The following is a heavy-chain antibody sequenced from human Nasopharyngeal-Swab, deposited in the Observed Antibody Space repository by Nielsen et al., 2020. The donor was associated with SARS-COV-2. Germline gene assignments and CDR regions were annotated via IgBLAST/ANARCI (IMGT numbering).Heavy chain of an antibody. CDR2: ILTNGST. V-gene: IGHV4-61*02. J-gene: IGHJ3*02. CDR3: AKKDKLQHLDAFDI. Sequence: SETLSLTCTVSGGSISSGTYYWSWIRQPAGKGLEWIGRILTNGSTNYNPSLKSRITLSVDTSQNQLSLRLSSVTAADTAVYYCAKKDKLQHLDAFDIWGQGTVVTVSS. CDR1: GGSISSGTYY. D-gene: IGHD6-13*01.